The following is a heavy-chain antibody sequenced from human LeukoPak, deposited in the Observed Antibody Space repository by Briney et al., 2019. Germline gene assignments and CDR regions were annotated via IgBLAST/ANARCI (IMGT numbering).Heavy chain of an antibody. V-gene: IGHV3-9*03. CDR3: AKAGGSYRDAVFDY. D-gene: IGHD1-26*01. J-gene: IGHJ4*02. Sequence: GGSLRLSCAASGFTFDDYAMHWVRQAPGKGLEWVSGISWNSGSIGYADSVKGRFTISRDNAKNSLYLQMNSLRAEDMALYYCAKAGGSYRDAVFDYWGQGTLVTVSS. CDR1: GFTFDDYA. CDR2: ISWNSGSI.